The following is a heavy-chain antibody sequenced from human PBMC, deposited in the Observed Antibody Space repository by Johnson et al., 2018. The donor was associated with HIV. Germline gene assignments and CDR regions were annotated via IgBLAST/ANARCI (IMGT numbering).Heavy chain of an antibody. D-gene: IGHD3-10*01. V-gene: IGHV3-33*08. Sequence: QVQLVESGGGVVQPGRSLTLSCAASEFTFSSYGMHWVRQAPGKGLEWVAVIWYDGSEKNYVDSVKGRFTISRDNSKNTVYLQMNSLRAEDTAVYYCTRDRDGVGVSWGQGTMVTVSS. CDR1: EFTFSSYG. CDR2: IWYDGSEK. CDR3: TRDRDGVGVS. J-gene: IGHJ3*01.